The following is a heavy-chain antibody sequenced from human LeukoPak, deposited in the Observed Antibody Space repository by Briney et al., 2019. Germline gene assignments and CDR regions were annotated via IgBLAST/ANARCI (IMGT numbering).Heavy chain of an antibody. J-gene: IGHJ3*02. CDR3: AKDVDTAMVRAFDI. CDR1: GFTFDDYA. D-gene: IGHD5-18*01. V-gene: IGHV3-9*03. Sequence: GGSLRLSCAASGFTFDDYAMHWVRQAPGKGLEWVSGISWNSGSIGYADSVKGRFTISRDNAKNSLYLQMNSLRAEDMALYYCAKDVDTAMVRAFDIWGQGTMVTVSS. CDR2: ISWNSGSI.